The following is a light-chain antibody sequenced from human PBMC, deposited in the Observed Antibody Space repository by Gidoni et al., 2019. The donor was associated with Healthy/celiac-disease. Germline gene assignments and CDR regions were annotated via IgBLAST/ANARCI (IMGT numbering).Light chain of an antibody. V-gene: IGKV3-15*01. J-gene: IGKJ4*01. CDR1: QSVSSN. CDR2: GAS. CDR3: QQYNNWPPT. Sequence: EIVMTQSPATLSVSPGERATLSCRARQSVSSNLAWYQQKPGQAPRLLIYGASTRATGIPARFSGSGSGTEFTLTISSLQSEEFAVYYCQQYNNWPPTFGGGTKVEIK.